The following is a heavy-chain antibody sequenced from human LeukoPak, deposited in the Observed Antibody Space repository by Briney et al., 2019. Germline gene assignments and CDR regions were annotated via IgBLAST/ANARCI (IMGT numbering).Heavy chain of an antibody. CDR2: ISWDGGST. CDR3: AKANEILTGYYGMDV. CDR1: GFTFDDYA. D-gene: IGHD3-9*01. Sequence: TGGSLRLSCAASGFTFDDYAMHWVRQAPGKGLEWVSPISWDGGSTYYADSVKGRFTISRDNSKNSLYLQMNSLRADDTALYYCAKANEILTGYYGMDVWGKGTTVTVSS. V-gene: IGHV3-43D*04. J-gene: IGHJ6*04.